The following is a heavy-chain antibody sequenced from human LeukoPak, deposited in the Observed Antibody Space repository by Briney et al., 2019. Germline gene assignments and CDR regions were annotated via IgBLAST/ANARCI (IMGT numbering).Heavy chain of an antibody. CDR2: IIPILDIP. CDR1: GYTFTSYY. D-gene: IGHD1-26*01. CDR3: ASSIVGTTVPFDS. V-gene: IGHV1-69*02. J-gene: IGHJ4*02. Sequence: GASVKVSCKASGYTFTSYYMHWVRQAPGQGLEWMGRIIPILDIPNYAQKFQGRVTITADKSASTAYMELSSLRSEDTAVFYCASSIVGTTVPFDSWGQGTLVTVSS.